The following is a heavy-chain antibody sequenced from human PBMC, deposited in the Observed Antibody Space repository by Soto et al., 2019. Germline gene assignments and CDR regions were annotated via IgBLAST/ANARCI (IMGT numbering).Heavy chain of an antibody. J-gene: IGHJ5*02. Sequence: GESLTISWCASGVTFVNFWRHWVRQAPGKGLEWVSHIGPDGTDIVYADSVKGRFIISRDNARNTVYLQMNSLEAEDTAVYYCAKLPWEVAPSWGQGTLVTVSS. CDR3: AKLPWEVAPS. CDR1: GVTFVNFW. CDR2: IGPDGTDI. D-gene: IGHD1-26*01. V-gene: IGHV3-74*03.